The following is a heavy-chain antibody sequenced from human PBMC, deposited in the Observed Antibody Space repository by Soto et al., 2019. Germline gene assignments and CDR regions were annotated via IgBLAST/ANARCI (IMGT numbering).Heavy chain of an antibody. Sequence: GGSVRLSCAASGFTFSRYGMHWVRQAPGKGLEWVALIWNDGIRKVYVDSVKGRFTISRDNSKNTLDLQMNRLRAEDTAVYYCARDDDYEANAFDYWGPGTLVTVSS. D-gene: IGHD3-22*01. J-gene: IGHJ4*02. V-gene: IGHV3-33*01. CDR2: IWNDGIRK. CDR1: GFTFSRYG. CDR3: ARDDDYEANAFDY.